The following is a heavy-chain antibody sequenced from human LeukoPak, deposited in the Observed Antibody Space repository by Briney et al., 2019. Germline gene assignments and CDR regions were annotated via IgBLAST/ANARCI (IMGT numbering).Heavy chain of an antibody. CDR3: AREGLGYCSSTSCYNNWFDP. J-gene: IGHJ5*02. CDR1: GYTFTSYY. CDR2: INPSGGST. D-gene: IGHD2-2*02. Sequence: PGASVKVSCKASGYTFTSYYMHWVRQAPGQGLEWMGIINPSGGSTSYAQKFQGRVTMTRDTSTSTVHMELSSLRSEDTAVYYCAREGLGYCSSTSCYNNWFDPWGQGTLVTVSS. V-gene: IGHV1-46*01.